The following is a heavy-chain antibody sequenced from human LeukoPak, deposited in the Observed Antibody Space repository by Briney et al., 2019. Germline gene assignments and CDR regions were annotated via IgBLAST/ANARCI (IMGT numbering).Heavy chain of an antibody. Sequence: PGGSLRLSCAASGFTFSSYSMNWVRQAPGKGLEWVSSISSSSSYIYYADSVKGRFTISRDNAKNSLYLQMNSLRAEDTAVYYCARGTYYYDGSGYYYAPFDYWGQGTLVTVSS. V-gene: IGHV3-21*01. CDR3: ARGTYYYDGSGYYYAPFDY. D-gene: IGHD3-22*01. J-gene: IGHJ4*02. CDR2: ISSSSSYI. CDR1: GFTFSSYS.